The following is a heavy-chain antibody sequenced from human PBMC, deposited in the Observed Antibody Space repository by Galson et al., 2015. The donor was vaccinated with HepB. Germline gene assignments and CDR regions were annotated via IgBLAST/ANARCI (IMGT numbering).Heavy chain of an antibody. V-gene: IGHV1-69*06. J-gene: IGHJ3*02. CDR3: ARAGAYCGGDCDSAFDI. D-gene: IGHD2-21*02. Sequence: SVKVSCKASGGTFNNYAISWARQAPGQGLEWMGGIIPMFATANYAQKFQGRVTITADKSTSTAYMELSSLRSEDTAVYYCARAGAYCGGDCDSAFDIWGQGTMVIVSS. CDR2: IIPMFATA. CDR1: GGTFNNYA.